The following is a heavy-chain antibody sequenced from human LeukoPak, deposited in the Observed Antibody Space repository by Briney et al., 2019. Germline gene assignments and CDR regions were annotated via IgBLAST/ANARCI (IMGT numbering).Heavy chain of an antibody. V-gene: IGHV1-8*03. D-gene: IGHD1-7*01. Sequence: ASVKVSSKASGYTFTGYYMHWVRQATGQGLEWMGWMNPNNGNTGYAQKFQGRVTITRNTSISTAYMELSSLRSEDTAVYYCARGLLYNWNYGGYYYYMDVWGKGTTVTVSS. CDR1: GYTFTGYY. CDR3: ARGLLYNWNYGGYYYYMDV. J-gene: IGHJ6*03. CDR2: MNPNNGNT.